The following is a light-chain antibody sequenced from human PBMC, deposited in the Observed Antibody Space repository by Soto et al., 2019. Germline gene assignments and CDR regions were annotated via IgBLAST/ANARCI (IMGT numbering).Light chain of an antibody. CDR3: CSYAGSYTYV. Sequence: QSVLTQPRPVSGSPGQSVTISCTGTSSDVGAYNFVSWYQHHPGKAPKLMIYNVIQRPSGVPDRFSASKSGSTASLTISGLQAEDEADYYCCSYAGSYTYVFGTGTKVTVL. CDR2: NVI. V-gene: IGLV2-11*01. J-gene: IGLJ1*01. CDR1: SSDVGAYNF.